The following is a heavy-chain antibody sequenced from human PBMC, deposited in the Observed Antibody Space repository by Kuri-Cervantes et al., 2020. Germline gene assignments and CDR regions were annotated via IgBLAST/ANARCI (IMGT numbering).Heavy chain of an antibody. CDR3: ARSAYTYYDFWSGYPVSNWFDP. CDR1: GGSVSSGSYH. CDR2: IYYSGST. J-gene: IGHJ5*02. Sequence: SQTLSLTCTVSGGSVSSGSYHWGWIRQPPGKGLERIGSIYYSGSTYYTPSLKSRVTISVDTSKNQFSLKLSSVTATDTAVYYCARSAYTYYDFWSGYPVSNWFDPWGQGTLVTVSS. D-gene: IGHD3-3*01. V-gene: IGHV4-39*01.